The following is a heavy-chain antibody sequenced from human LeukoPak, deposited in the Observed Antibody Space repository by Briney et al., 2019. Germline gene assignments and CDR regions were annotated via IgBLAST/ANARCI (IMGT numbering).Heavy chain of an antibody. CDR2: MNPNSGNT. V-gene: IGHV1-8*03. D-gene: IGHD3-3*01. Sequence: GASVKVSCKASGYTFTSYDTNWVRQATGQGLEWMGWMNPNSGNTGYAQKFQGRVTITRNTSISTAYMELSSLRSEDTAVYYCARGGPTYYDFWSGYYTVDYWGQGTLVTVSS. CDR1: GYTFTSYD. J-gene: IGHJ4*02. CDR3: ARGGPTYYDFWSGYYTVDY.